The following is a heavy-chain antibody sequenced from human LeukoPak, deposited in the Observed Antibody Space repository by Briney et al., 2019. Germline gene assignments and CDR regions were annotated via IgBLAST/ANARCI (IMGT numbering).Heavy chain of an antibody. V-gene: IGHV1-2*02. CDR2: INPNSGGT. J-gene: IGHJ4*02. Sequence: ASVKVSCKASGYTFTGYYMHWVRRPPGQGLEWMGWINPNSGGTNYAQKFQGRVTMTRDTSISTAYMELSRLRSDDTAVYYCARDRSAGLDFDYWGQGTLVTVSS. CDR3: ARDRSAGLDFDY. D-gene: IGHD3-3*01. CDR1: GYTFTGYY.